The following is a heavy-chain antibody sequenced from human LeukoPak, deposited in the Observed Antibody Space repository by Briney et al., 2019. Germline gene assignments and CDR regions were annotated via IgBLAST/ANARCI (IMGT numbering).Heavy chain of an antibody. CDR3: ARVSAGGGGNNWFDP. Sequence: PSESLSLTCTLPGGSISSGGYYSSWTRHHPGKGLEWMGYIYYSGSTYYNPSLKSRVTISVDTSKNQFSLRLSSVTAADTAVYYCARVSAGGGGNNWFDPWGQGTLVTVSS. J-gene: IGHJ5*02. CDR2: IYYSGST. CDR1: GGSISSGGYY. V-gene: IGHV4-31*03. D-gene: IGHD2-15*01.